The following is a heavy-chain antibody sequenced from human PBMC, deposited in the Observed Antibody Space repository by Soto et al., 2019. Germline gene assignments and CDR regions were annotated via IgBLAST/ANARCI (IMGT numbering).Heavy chain of an antibody. Sequence: QVQLVQSGAEVKKPGASVKVSCKASGYTFTSYGISWVRQAPGQGLEWMGWISAYSDHTSFAQKLQGRVTMTTDTSTTTAFMELRSLRSDDTAMYYCARDWHCSGGRCGDAFDIWGQGTMVTVSS. V-gene: IGHV1-18*01. J-gene: IGHJ3*02. CDR1: GYTFTSYG. CDR3: ARDWHCSGGRCGDAFDI. D-gene: IGHD2-15*01. CDR2: ISAYSDHT.